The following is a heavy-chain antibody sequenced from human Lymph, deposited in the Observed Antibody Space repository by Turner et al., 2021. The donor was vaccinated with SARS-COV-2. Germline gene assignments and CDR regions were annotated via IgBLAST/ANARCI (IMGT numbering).Heavy chain of an antibody. CDR3: AREPLVVVTAGFDY. D-gene: IGHD2-21*02. V-gene: IGHV3-48*03. CDR1: GFTFSSYE. CDR2: ISSSGSTI. J-gene: IGHJ4*02. Sequence: EVQLVESGGGLVQPGGSLRLSCAASGFTFSSYEMNWVRQAPGKGLEWVSYISSSGSTIYYADSVKGRFTIARDNAKNSLYLQMNSLRAEDTAIYYCAREPLVVVTAGFDYWGQGTLVTVSS.